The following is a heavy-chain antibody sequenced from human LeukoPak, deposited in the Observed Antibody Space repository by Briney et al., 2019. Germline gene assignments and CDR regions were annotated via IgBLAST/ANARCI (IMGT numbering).Heavy chain of an antibody. V-gene: IGHV1-18*01. Sequence: GASVKVSCKASGYTFTSYGISWVRQAPGQGLEWMGWISAYNGNTNYAQKLQGRVTMTTDTSTSTAYMELRSLRSDDTAVYYCASDSGQARYFDWLLPRHDAFDIWGQGTMVTVSS. CDR3: ASDSGQARYFDWLLPRHDAFDI. CDR2: ISAYNGNT. CDR1: GYTFTSYG. J-gene: IGHJ3*02. D-gene: IGHD3-9*01.